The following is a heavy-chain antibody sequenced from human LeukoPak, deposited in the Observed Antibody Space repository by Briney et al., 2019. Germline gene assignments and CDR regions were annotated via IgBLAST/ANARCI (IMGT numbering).Heavy chain of an antibody. CDR1: GYTFTGYY. Sequence: ASVKVSCKASGYTFTGYYMHWVRQAPGQGLEWMGWINPNSGGTNYAQKFQGRVTMTRDTSISTAYMELSRLRSDDTAVYYCARGRILIRHSAEYFQHWGQGTLVTVSS. CDR2: INPNSGGT. D-gene: IGHD3-9*01. CDR3: ARGRILIRHSAEYFQH. J-gene: IGHJ1*01. V-gene: IGHV1-2*02.